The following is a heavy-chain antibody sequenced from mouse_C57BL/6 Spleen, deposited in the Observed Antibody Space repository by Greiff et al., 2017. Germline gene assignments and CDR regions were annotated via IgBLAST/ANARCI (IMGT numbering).Heavy chain of an antibody. J-gene: IGHJ4*01. V-gene: IGHV3-6*01. CDR2: ISYDGSN. CDR1: GYSITSGYY. CDR3: ASEESYYDYDDAMDY. Sequence: EVQLQESGPGLVKPSPSLSLTCSVTGYSITSGYYWNWIRQFPGNKLEWMGYISYDGSNNYNPSFKNRNSITRDTSKNQVFLKLKSVTTEDTATYYCASEESYYDYDDAMDYWGQGTSVTVSS. D-gene: IGHD2-4*01.